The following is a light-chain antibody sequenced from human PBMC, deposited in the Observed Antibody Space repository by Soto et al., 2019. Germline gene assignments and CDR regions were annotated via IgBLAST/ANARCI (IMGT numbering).Light chain of an antibody. V-gene: IGLV2-8*01. CDR2: EVS. CDR3: SSYAGSSNLV. Sequence: QSALTQPPSASGSPGQSVTISCTGTSSDVGGYNYVSWYQQHPGKAPKVLIYEVSKRPSGVPDRFSGSKSGNTASLTVSGLQAEDEAAYSCSSYAGSSNLVFGGGTKLTVL. J-gene: IGLJ3*02. CDR1: SSDVGGYNY.